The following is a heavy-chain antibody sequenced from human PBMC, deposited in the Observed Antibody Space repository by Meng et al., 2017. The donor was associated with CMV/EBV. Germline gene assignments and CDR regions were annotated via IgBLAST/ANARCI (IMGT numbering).Heavy chain of an antibody. Sequence: GGSLRLSCAASGFTFDDYAMHWVRQAPGKGLEWVSGISWNSGSIGYADSVKGRFTISRDNAKNSLYLQMNSLRAEDTALYYCAKDGGAVAGLDAFDIWGQGTMVTVSS. CDR2: ISWNSGSI. D-gene: IGHD6-19*01. J-gene: IGHJ3*02. CDR1: GFTFDDYA. V-gene: IGHV3-9*01. CDR3: AKDGGAVAGLDAFDI.